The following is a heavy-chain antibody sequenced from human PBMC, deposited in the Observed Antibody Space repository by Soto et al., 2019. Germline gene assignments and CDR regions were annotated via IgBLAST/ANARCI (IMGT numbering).Heavy chain of an antibody. CDR2: IKPDGSGA. V-gene: IGHV3-74*01. Sequence: HLVESGGGLVQPGGSLRLSCAASGFAFSTSWMHWVRQVPGKGLVWVSRIKPDGSGAIYADSVNGRFTISRDNAKNTLYLQLNSLRVEDTGVYYCVRDWYYCTDLWGQGTLVTVSS. CDR1: GFAFSTSW. CDR3: VRDWYYCTDL. J-gene: IGHJ4*02. D-gene: IGHD2-8*01.